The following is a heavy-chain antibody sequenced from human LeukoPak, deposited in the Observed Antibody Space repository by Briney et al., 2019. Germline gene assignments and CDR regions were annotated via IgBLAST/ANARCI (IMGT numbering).Heavy chain of an antibody. CDR3: AIDPNWGTHS. CDR1: GFTFSSYW. V-gene: IGHV3-23*01. Sequence: PGGSLRLSCAASGFTFSSYWMHWVRQAPGKGLEWVSIIGSSGGGIHYADSVKGRFTISRDNSKNALYLQMNSLRVEDTAVYYCAIDPNWGTHSWGQGVLVTVSS. J-gene: IGHJ4*02. CDR2: IGSSGGGI. D-gene: IGHD7-27*01.